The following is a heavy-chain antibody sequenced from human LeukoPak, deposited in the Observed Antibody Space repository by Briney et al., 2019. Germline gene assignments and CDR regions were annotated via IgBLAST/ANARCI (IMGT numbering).Heavy chain of an antibody. Sequence: GGSLRLSCAASGFTFSDYYMSWIRQGPGKGLEWVSYISSSSSYTNYADSVKGRFTISRDNAKNSLYLQMNSLRAEDTAVYYCARRGSSWYVDYWGQGTLVTFSS. CDR1: GFTFSDYY. V-gene: IGHV3-11*03. D-gene: IGHD6-13*01. CDR3: ARRGSSWYVDY. CDR2: ISSSSSYT. J-gene: IGHJ4*02.